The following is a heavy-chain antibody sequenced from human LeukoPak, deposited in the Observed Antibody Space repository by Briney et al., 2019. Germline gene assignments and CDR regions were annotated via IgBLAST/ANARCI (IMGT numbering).Heavy chain of an antibody. D-gene: IGHD5-18*01. Sequence: PSETLSLTCTVSGGSISSYYWGWIRQPPGKGLEWIGSIYYSGSTYYNPSLKSRVTISVDTSKNQFSLKLSSVTAADTAVYYCARASQLWSYFDYWGQGTLVTVSS. J-gene: IGHJ4*02. V-gene: IGHV4-39*07. CDR1: GGSISSYY. CDR3: ARASQLWSYFDY. CDR2: IYYSGST.